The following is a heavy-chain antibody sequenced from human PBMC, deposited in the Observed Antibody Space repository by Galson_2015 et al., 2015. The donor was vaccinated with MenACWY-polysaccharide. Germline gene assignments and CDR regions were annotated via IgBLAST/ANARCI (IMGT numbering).Heavy chain of an antibody. V-gene: IGHV3-48*02. J-gene: IGHJ4*02. CDR1: GLTFWSYS. CDR2: FRSGGNTI. CDR3: ARGLEYSFES. Sequence: SLRLSCAASGLTFWSYSMNWVRQTPGKGPEWVTYFRSGGNTIYYADSVKGRFTIYRDDAKNALYLQMNSLRDEDRAVYYCARGLEYSFESWGQGTLVTVSS. D-gene: IGHD3-22*01.